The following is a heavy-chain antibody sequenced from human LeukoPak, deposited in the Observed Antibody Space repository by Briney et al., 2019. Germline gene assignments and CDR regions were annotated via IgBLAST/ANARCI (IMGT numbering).Heavy chain of an antibody. J-gene: IGHJ4*02. Sequence: GGSLSLSCAASGFTVSSNYMNWVRKAPGKGLEWVSVIYSGGSTHYADSVKGRFTISRDNSKNTLYLQMNSLRAEDTAVYYCARDSRRGYDSSGYNFDYWGQGTLVTVSS. CDR3: ARDSRRGYDSSGYNFDY. D-gene: IGHD3-22*01. CDR2: IYSGGST. V-gene: IGHV3-66*01. CDR1: GFTVSSNY.